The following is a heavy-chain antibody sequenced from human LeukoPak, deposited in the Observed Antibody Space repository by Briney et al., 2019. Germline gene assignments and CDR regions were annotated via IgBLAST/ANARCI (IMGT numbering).Heavy chain of an antibody. CDR1: GFTFSSYG. J-gene: IGHJ3*02. CDR3: AKDQTPYYDILTGYYEGAFDI. D-gene: IGHD3-9*01. V-gene: IGHV3-23*01. Sequence: GGSLRLSCAASGFTFSSYGMSWVRQAPGKGLEWVSAISGSGGSTYYADSVKGRFTISRDNSKNTLYLQMNSPRAEDTAVYYCAKDQTPYYDILTGYYEGAFDIWGQGTMVTVSS. CDR2: ISGSGGST.